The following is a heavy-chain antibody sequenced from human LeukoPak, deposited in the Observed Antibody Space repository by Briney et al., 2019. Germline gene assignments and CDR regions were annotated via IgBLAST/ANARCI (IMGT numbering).Heavy chain of an antibody. CDR3: AKSGGPTSFDLEY. CDR2: ISDSGDST. Sequence: GGSLRLSCAASGFTFSSYGMHWVRQAPGKGLEWVSTISDSGDSTYYADSVKGRFTISRDNSKNTLYLQMNSLRAEDTAIYYCAKSGGPTSFDLEYWGQGALVTVSS. J-gene: IGHJ4*02. D-gene: IGHD3-16*01. CDR1: GFTFSSYG. V-gene: IGHV3-23*01.